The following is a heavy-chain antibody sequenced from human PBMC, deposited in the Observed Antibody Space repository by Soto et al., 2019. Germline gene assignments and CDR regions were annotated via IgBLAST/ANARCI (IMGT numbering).Heavy chain of an antibody. V-gene: IGHV4-4*07. CDR1: GGSITSYY. J-gene: IGHJ6*02. CDR2: TYITGDS. D-gene: IGHD3-3*01. Sequence: SSETLSLTCTVSGGSITSYYWSWIRQPAGKGLEWIGRTYITGDSNYSPSLKSRVTMSLDTSKNHFSLKLSPATAADTAVYYCARDMRVFGGMDVWGRGTTVTVSS. CDR3: ARDMRVFGGMDV.